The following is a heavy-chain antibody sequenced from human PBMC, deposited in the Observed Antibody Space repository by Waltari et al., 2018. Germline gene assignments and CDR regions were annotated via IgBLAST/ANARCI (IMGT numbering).Heavy chain of an antibody. CDR3: ARTYYDYVWGSYRFGYFDY. J-gene: IGHJ4*02. CDR2: IYYSGST. CDR1: GGSISSYY. V-gene: IGHV4-59*01. Sequence: QVQLQESGPGLVKPSETLSLTCTVSGGSISSYYWSWIRQPPGKGLEWIGYIYYSGSTNYHPSLKSRVTISVDTSKNQFSLKLSSVTAADTAVYYCARTYYDYVWGSYRFGYFDYWGQGTLVTVSS. D-gene: IGHD3-16*02.